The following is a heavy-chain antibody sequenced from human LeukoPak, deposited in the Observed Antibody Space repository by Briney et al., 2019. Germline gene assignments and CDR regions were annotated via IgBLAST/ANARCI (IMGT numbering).Heavy chain of an antibody. CDR2: ITASSTTI. CDR3: AKGPATRGHVNWFDP. J-gene: IGHJ5*02. D-gene: IGHD5-12*01. V-gene: IGHV3-48*03. CDR1: GFSFSNSE. Sequence: GGSLRLSCAASGFSFSNSEMTWVRQAPGKGLEWISYITASSTTIYYADSVKGRFTISRANAKNSLYLQMNVLRGEDTAVYYCAKGPATRGHVNWFDPWGQGTLVTVSS.